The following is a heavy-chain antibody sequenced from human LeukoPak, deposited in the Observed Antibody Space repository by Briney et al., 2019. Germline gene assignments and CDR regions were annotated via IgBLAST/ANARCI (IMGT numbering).Heavy chain of an antibody. CDR3: ARAATTVTHPDY. V-gene: IGHV3-30*04. CDR1: GFTFSSYA. D-gene: IGHD4-17*01. CDR2: ISYDGSNK. Sequence: GRSLRLSCAASGFTFSSYAMHWVRQDPGKGLEWVAVISYDGSNKYYADSVKGRFTISRDNSKNTLYLQMNSLRAEDTAVYYCARAATTVTHPDYWGQGTLVTVSS. J-gene: IGHJ4*02.